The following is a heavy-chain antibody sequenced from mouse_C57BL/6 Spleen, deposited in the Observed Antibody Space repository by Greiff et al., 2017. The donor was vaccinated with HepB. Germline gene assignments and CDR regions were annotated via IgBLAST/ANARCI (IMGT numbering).Heavy chain of an antibody. J-gene: IGHJ2*01. D-gene: IGHD1-1*01. V-gene: IGHV1-50*01. CDR3: ARRGYGSSPDY. Sequence: QVQLKQPGAELVKPGASVKLSCKASGYTFTSYWMQWVKQRPGQGLEWIGEIDPSDSYTNYNQKFKGKATLTVDTSSSTAYMQLSSLTSEDSAVYYCARRGYGSSPDYWGQGTTLTVSS. CDR2: IDPSDSYT. CDR1: GYTFTSYW.